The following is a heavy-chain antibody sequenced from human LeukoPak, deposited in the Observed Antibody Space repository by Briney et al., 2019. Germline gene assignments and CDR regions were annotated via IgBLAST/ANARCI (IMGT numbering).Heavy chain of an antibody. J-gene: IGHJ6*04. D-gene: IGHD3-10*02. V-gene: IGHV3-48*03. CDR2: ISSSGSTI. CDR3: AELGITMIGGV. CDR1: GFTFSSYE. Sequence: PGGSLRLSCVASGFTFSSYEMNWVRQALGEGLERVSYISSSGSTIYNADTVNGRFTISTDNAKTTLYMQMNSLRAEDTAVYYCAELGITMIGGVWGKGTTVTISS.